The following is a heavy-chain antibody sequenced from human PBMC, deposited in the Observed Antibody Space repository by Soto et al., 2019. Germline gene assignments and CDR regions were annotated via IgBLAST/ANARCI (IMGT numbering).Heavy chain of an antibody. CDR3: VKDSGTSSFGVLVS. CDR2: IWFDRTSK. V-gene: IGHV3-33*06. J-gene: IGHJ5*01. Sequence: QVQLVESGGGVVQPGTSLTLSCTASGFNIRHQAMHWVRQAPGKGLEWVAVIWFDRTSKYYTDSVRGRFTISRDDSKNTLYLDMPNLRADDTAVYSCVKDSGTSSFGVLVSWGQGTLVTVSS. CDR1: GFNIRHQA. D-gene: IGHD3-10*01.